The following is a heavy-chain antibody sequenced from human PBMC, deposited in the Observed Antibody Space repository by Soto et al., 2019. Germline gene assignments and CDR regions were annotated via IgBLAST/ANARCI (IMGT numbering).Heavy chain of an antibody. CDR3: ARDHRYDFWSGSYPHYYYGMDV. CDR2: VYYSGST. CDR1: NGSISNSGSY. J-gene: IGHJ6*02. Sequence: SETLSLTCILSNGSISNSGSYWGWIRQPPGKGLEWIGYVYYSGSTNYNPSLKSRVTISVDTSKNQFSLKLSSVTAADTAVYYCARDHRYDFWSGSYPHYYYGMDVWGQGTTVTVSS. D-gene: IGHD3-3*01. V-gene: IGHV4-61*08.